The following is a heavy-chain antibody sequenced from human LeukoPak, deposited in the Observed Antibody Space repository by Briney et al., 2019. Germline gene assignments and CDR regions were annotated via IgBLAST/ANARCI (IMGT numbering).Heavy chain of an antibody. J-gene: IGHJ4*02. D-gene: IGHD6-13*01. CDR3: ARHEQQLVLTFDY. Sequence: PSETLSLTCAVYGGSFSGYYWSWIRQPPGKGLEWIGEINHSGSTNYNPSLKSRVTISVDTSKNQFSLKLSSVTAADTAVYYCARHEQQLVLTFDYWGQGTLVTVSS. V-gene: IGHV4-34*01. CDR1: GGSFSGYY. CDR2: INHSGST.